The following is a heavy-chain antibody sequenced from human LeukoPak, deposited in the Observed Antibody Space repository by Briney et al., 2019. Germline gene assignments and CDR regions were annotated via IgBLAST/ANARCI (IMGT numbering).Heavy chain of an antibody. CDR3: ARAVPAASYYFDY. J-gene: IGHJ4*02. Sequence: GRSLRLSCAASGFTFDDYGMSWVRQAPGKGLEWGSGINWNGGSTGYADSVKGRFTISRDNAKNSLYLQMNSLRAEDTALYYCARAVPAASYYFDYWGQGTLVTVSS. D-gene: IGHD2-2*01. CDR1: GFTFDDYG. CDR2: INWNGGST. V-gene: IGHV3-20*04.